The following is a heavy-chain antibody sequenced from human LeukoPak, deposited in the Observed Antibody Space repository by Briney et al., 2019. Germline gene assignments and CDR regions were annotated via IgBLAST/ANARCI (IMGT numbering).Heavy chain of an antibody. J-gene: IGHJ4*02. V-gene: IGHV3-30*03. CDR3: ATVPGDYYDSSGYYYTDY. Sequence: GGSLRLSCAASGFTFSSYGMHWVRQAPGKGLEWVAVISYDGSNKYYADSVKGRFTISRDNSKNTLYLQMNSLRAEDTAAYYCATVPGDYYDSSGYYYTDYWGQGTLVTVSS. CDR2: ISYDGSNK. D-gene: IGHD3-22*01. CDR1: GFTFSSYG.